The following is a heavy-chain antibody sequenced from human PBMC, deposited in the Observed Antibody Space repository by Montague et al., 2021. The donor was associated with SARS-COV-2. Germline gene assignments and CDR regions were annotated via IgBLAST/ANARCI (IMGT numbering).Heavy chain of an antibody. D-gene: IGHD6-13*01. J-gene: IGHJ5*02. CDR1: GDSVSRNSAA. V-gene: IGHV6-1*01. Sequence: CAISGDSVSRNSAAWNWIRQSPSGGLEWLGRTYYRSKWYNDYAVSVKSRITINPDTSKNQISLQLNPVTAADTAVYYCARGVASSEGNWFDPWGQGTLVTVSS. CDR3: ARGVASSEGNWFDP. CDR2: TYYRSKWYN.